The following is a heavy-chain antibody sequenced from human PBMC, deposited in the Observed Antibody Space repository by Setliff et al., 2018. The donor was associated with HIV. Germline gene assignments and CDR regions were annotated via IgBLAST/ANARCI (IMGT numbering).Heavy chain of an antibody. Sequence: SETLSLTCTVSGGSISSSVYYWGWIRQPPGKGLEWIGYIYYSGVTNYNPSLKSRVTISLDTSKNQFSLKLTSVTAADTAVYYCARDTSGGYWGQGTLVTVSS. CDR1: GGSISSSVYY. CDR3: ARDTSGGY. D-gene: IGHD3-10*01. CDR2: IYYSGVT. J-gene: IGHJ4*02. V-gene: IGHV4-61*08.